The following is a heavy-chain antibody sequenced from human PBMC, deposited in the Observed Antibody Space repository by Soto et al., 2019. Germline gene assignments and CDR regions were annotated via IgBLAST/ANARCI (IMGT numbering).Heavy chain of an antibody. CDR2: IKQDGREK. J-gene: IGHJ5*02. Sequence: DVQLVESGGDLVQPGGSLRLSCAASGFSFSSYWMTWVRQAPGKGLEWVANIKQDGREKYYVASVKGRFTISRDNGKSLLFLQIDSLTPDDTAVYYCARDGVRNGAYNGWLAPLGQGTLVTVSS. CDR3: ARDGVRNGAYNGWLAP. V-gene: IGHV3-7*03. D-gene: IGHD3-16*01. CDR1: GFSFSSYW.